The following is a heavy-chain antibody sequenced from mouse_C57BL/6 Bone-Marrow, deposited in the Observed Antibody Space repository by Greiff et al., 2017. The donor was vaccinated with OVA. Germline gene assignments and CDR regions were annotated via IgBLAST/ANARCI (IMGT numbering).Heavy chain of an antibody. Sequence: QVQLQQPGAELVKPGASVKLSCKASGYTFTSYWMQWVKQRPGQGLEWIGEIDPSDSYTNYNQKFKGKATLTVDTSSSTAYMQLSSLTSEDSAVYYCARSGYGYDGWGQGTSVTVSS. CDR3: ARSGYGYDG. V-gene: IGHV1-50*01. CDR1: GYTFTSYW. J-gene: IGHJ4*01. CDR2: IDPSDSYT. D-gene: IGHD2-2*01.